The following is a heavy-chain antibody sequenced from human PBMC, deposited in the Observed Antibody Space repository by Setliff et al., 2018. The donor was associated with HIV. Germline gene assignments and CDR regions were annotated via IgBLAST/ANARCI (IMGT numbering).Heavy chain of an antibody. CDR1: GGSISSYY. D-gene: IGHD3-22*01. V-gene: IGHV4-4*09. J-gene: IGHJ4*02. CDR2: IYTSGST. CDR3: ARGLSFYDPGGFDY. Sequence: SETLSLTCTVSGGSISSYYWSWIRQPPGKGLEWIGYIYTSGSTNYNPSLKSRATISVDTSKNQFSLKLSSVTAADTAVYYCARGLSFYDPGGFDYWGQGTRVTVSS.